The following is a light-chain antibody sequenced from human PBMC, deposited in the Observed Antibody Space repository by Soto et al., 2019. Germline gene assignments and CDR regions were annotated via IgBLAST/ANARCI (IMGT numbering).Light chain of an antibody. Sequence: IQLTQSPSSLSASVGDRVTITCRASQGISSYLAWYQQKPGKAPKLLIYAASTLHSGVPSRFSGSPSGTDFTLTISGLQPEDFATYYCQQLNSYPIFTFGPGTKVDIK. CDR2: AAS. J-gene: IGKJ3*01. CDR1: QGISSY. CDR3: QQLNSYPIFT. V-gene: IGKV1-9*01.